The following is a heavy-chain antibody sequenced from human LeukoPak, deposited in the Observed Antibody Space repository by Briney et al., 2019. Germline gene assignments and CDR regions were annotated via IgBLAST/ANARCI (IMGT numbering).Heavy chain of an antibody. CDR2: ISSSSNTM. Sequence: PGGSVRLSCAASGFTFSSYEMNWVRQAPGKGLEWVSYISSSSNTMYYADSVKGRFTISRDNAKNSLYLQMNSLRDEDTAVYYCARAFDYWGQGTLVAVSS. CDR1: GFTFSSYE. V-gene: IGHV3-48*03. J-gene: IGHJ4*02. CDR3: ARAFDY.